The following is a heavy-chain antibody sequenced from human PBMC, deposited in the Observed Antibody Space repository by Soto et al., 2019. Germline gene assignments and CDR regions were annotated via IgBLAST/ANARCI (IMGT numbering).Heavy chain of an antibody. Sequence: QVQLVQSGAEVKKPGASVKVSCKASGYTFTSYAMHWVRQAPGQRLEWMGWINAGNANTKYSQKFQGRVTITRDTSASTAYMERSSLRSEDTAVYYCASYSSSWSTMATPYYYYYGMDVWCQGTTVTVSS. CDR2: INAGNANT. J-gene: IGHJ6*02. CDR1: GYTFTSYA. D-gene: IGHD6-13*01. CDR3: ASYSSSWSTMATPYYYYYGMDV. V-gene: IGHV1-3*01.